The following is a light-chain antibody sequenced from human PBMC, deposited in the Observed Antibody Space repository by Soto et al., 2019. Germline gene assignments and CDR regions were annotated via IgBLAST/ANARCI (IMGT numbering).Light chain of an antibody. CDR3: QQYESLPLT. Sequence: DIQMTQSPSSVSASVGDRVTITCRASQGISSWLAWYQQEPGKAPKLLIYDASDLETGVPSRFSGSGSGTGFTFTISSLQPEDFATYYCQQYESLPLTFGQGTRLEIK. V-gene: IGKV1-33*01. CDR1: QGISSW. J-gene: IGKJ5*01. CDR2: DAS.